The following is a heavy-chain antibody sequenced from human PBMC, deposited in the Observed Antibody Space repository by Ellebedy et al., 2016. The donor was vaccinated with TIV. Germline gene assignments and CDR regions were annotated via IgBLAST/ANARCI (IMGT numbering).Heavy chain of an antibody. CDR3: ARLAAAGIYYFDY. CDR2: IYPGDSDT. Sequence: PGGSLRLSCKGSGYTFTSYCFGWVPQMPGKVLEWMGIIYPGDSDTRYSPSFQGQVTISADKSISTAYLQWSSLKASDTAMYYCARLAAAGIYYFDYWGQGTLVTVSS. CDR1: GYTFTSYC. V-gene: IGHV5-51*01. D-gene: IGHD6-13*01. J-gene: IGHJ4*02.